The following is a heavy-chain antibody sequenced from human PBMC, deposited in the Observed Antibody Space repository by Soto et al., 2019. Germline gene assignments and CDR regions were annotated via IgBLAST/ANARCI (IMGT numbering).Heavy chain of an antibody. J-gene: IGHJ4*02. CDR1: GFTFSSYW. CDR2: IKQDGSEK. Sequence: GGSLRLSCAASGFTFSSYWMSWVRQAPGKGLEWVANIKQDGSEKYYVDSVKGRFTISRDNAKNSLYLQMNSLRAEDTAVYYCARDAKYSSGWFDYFDYWGQGTLVTVSS. D-gene: IGHD6-19*01. CDR3: ARDAKYSSGWFDYFDY. V-gene: IGHV3-7*05.